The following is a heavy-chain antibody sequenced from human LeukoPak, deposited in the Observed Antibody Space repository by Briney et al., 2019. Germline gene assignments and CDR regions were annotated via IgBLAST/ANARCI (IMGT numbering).Heavy chain of an antibody. CDR2: ITGSGGHI. V-gene: IGHV3-23*01. D-gene: IGHD6-19*01. J-gene: IGHJ4*02. Sequence: TGGFLRLSCAASGFTFSTYAMSWVRQAPGKGLEWVSTITGSGGHIYYADSVKGRFTISRDNSKSTLSLQMNSLRAEDTAVYYCAKRGGYSSGWYYFDYWGQGTLVTVSS. CDR3: AKRGGYSSGWYYFDY. CDR1: GFTFSTYA.